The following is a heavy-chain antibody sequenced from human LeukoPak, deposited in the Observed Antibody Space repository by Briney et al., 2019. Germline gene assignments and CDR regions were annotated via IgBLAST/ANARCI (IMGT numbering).Heavy chain of an antibody. V-gene: IGHV1-8*02. Sequence: ASVKVSCKASGYTFTSYAMNWVRQAPGQGLEWMGWMNPNSGNTGYAQKFQGRVTMTRNTSISTAYMELSSLRSEDTAVYYCARLIVGAKPGFRDYWGQGTLVTVSS. CDR2: MNPNSGNT. J-gene: IGHJ4*02. CDR3: ARLIVGAKPGFRDY. D-gene: IGHD1-26*01. CDR1: GYTFTSYA.